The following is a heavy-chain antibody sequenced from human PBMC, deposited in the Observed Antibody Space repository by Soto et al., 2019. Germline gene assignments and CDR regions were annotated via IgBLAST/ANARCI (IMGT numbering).Heavy chain of an antibody. CDR1: GFTVSSND. D-gene: IGHD2-15*01. J-gene: IGHJ2*01. Sequence: EVQLVESGGGLVQPGGSLRLSCAVSGFTVSSNDMSWVRQAPGKGLQWVSVIYSGGSTYYADSVKGRLSISRDDSKNTVYLQMNSLRVEDTAVYYCARAASYWYFDLWGRGTLVTVSS. V-gene: IGHV3-66*01. CDR2: IYSGGST. CDR3: ARAASYWYFDL.